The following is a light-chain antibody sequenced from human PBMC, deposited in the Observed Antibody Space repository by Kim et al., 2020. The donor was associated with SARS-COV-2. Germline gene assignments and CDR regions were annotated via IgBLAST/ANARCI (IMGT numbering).Light chain of an antibody. CDR2: DVS. Sequence: CASGGDKITITCRASQSISDYLAWYQQKPGKAPKLLIHDVSSLEKGVPSRFSGSGSGTEFTLTVSSLQPDDFASYYCQQYKGYPYTFGQGTKLEI. V-gene: IGKV1-5*01. CDR1: QSISDY. J-gene: IGKJ2*01. CDR3: QQYKGYPYT.